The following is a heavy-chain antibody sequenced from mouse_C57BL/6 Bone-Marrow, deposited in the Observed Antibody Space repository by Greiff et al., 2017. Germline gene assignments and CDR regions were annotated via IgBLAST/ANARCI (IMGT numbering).Heavy chain of an antibody. CDR2: IYPGGGYT. CDR3: ARDGYDAWFTY. Sequence: QVQLQQSGAELVRPGTSVKMSCKASGYTFTNYWIGWAKQRPGHGLEWIGDIYPGGGYTNYNEKFKGKATLTADKSSSTTYLQFSSLTSEDAAIYYCARDGYDAWFTYGGQGTLVTVSA. CDR1: GYTFTNYW. J-gene: IGHJ3*01. D-gene: IGHD2-2*01. V-gene: IGHV1-63*01.